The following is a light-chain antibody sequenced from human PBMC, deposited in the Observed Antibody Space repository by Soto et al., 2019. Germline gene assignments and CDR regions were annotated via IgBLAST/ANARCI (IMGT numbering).Light chain of an antibody. J-gene: IGKJ4*01. CDR3: QQYGSSPLT. Sequence: EIVLTQSPGTLSLSPGERATLSCRASQSVSSSYLTWYQQKPGQARRLLIYGASSRATSIPDRFSGSGSGTDFTLTISRLEPEEFAVYYWQQYGSSPLTFGGGTKVEIK. CDR2: GAS. V-gene: IGKV3-20*01. CDR1: QSVSSSY.